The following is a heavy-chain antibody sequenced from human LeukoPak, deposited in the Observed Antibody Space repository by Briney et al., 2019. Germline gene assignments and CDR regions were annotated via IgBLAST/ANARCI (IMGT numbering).Heavy chain of an antibody. CDR2: IYYSGST. D-gene: IGHD6-6*01. Sequence: PSQTLSLTCTVSGGSISSYYWSWIRQPPGKGLEWIGYIYYSGSTNYNPSLKSRVTISVDTSKNQFSLKLSSVTAADTAVYYCAREGRQLGLGYYYYMDVWGKGTTVTVSS. CDR3: AREGRQLGLGYYYYMDV. CDR1: GGSISSYY. J-gene: IGHJ6*03. V-gene: IGHV4-59*01.